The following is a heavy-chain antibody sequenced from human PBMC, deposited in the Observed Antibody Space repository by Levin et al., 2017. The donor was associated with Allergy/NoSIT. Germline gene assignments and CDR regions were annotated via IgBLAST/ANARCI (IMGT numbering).Heavy chain of an antibody. V-gene: IGHV3-23*01. J-gene: IGHJ6*02. CDR1: GFTFSSYA. D-gene: IGHD5-12*01. CDR2: ISGSGGST. CDR3: ANKVDSRVYYYYYGMDV. Sequence: LSLTCAASGFTFSSYAMSWVRQAPGKGLEWVSAISGSGGSTYYADSVKGRFTISRDNSKNTLYLQMNSLRAEDTAVYYCANKVDSRVYYYYYGMDVWGQGTTVTVSS.